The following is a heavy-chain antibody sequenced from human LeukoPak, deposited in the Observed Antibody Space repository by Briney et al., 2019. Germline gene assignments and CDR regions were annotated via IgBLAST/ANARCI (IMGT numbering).Heavy chain of an antibody. CDR3: ARAERVDSSGWPLPFDY. J-gene: IGHJ4*02. CDR1: GYTFTSYY. V-gene: IGHV1-46*01. D-gene: IGHD6-19*01. Sequence: ASVKVSCKASGYTFTSYYMHWVRQAPGQGLEWMGIINPSGGSTSYAQKFQGRVTMTRDTSTSTVYMELSSLRSEDTAVYYCARAERVDSSGWPLPFDYWGQGTLVTVSS. CDR2: INPSGGST.